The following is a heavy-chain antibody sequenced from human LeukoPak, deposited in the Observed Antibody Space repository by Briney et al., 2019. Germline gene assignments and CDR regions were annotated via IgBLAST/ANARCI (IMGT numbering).Heavy chain of an antibody. CDR3: AIAAAGASMDV. V-gene: IGHV3-21*01. D-gene: IGHD6-13*01. CDR1: GFTFSSYA. CDR2: ISSSSSYI. J-gene: IGHJ6*02. Sequence: PGGSLRLSCAASGFTFSSYAMHWVRQAPGKGLEWVSSISSSSSYIYYADSVKGRFTISRDNAKNSLYLQMNSLRAEDTAVYYCAIAAAGASMDVWGQGTTVTVSS.